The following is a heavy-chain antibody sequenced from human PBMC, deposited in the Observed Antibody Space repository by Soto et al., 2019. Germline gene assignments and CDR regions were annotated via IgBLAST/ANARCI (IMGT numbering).Heavy chain of an antibody. CDR3: ARDGRDSSGYQYFDY. CDR1: GGSVSSGSYY. Sequence: KASETLSLTCTVSGGSVSSGSYYWSWIRQPPGKGLEWIGYIYYSGSTNYNPSLKSRVTISVDTSKNQFSLKLSSVTAADTAVYYCARDGRDSSGYQYFDYWGQGTLVTVSS. J-gene: IGHJ4*02. CDR2: IYYSGST. D-gene: IGHD3-22*01. V-gene: IGHV4-61*01.